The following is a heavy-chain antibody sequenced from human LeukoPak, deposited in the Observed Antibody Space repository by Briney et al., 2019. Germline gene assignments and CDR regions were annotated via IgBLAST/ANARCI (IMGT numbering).Heavy chain of an antibody. CDR1: GYSFTSYW. J-gene: IGHJ5*02. CDR3: ARLEMATDWGYNWFDP. Sequence: GESLKISCKGSGYSFTSYWIGWVRQVPGKGLEWMGIIYPGDSDTRYSPSFQGQATISADKSISTAYLQWSSLKASDTAMYYCARLEMATDWGYNWFDPWGQGTLVTVSS. V-gene: IGHV5-51*01. CDR2: IYPGDSDT. D-gene: IGHD5-24*01.